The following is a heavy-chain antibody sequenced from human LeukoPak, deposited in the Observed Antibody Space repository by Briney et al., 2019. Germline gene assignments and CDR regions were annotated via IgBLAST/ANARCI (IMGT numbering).Heavy chain of an antibody. V-gene: IGHV3-48*03. CDR1: GFTFSSYE. CDR2: ISSSGDSI. Sequence: GGSLRLSCAASGFTFSSYEMNWVRHALGKGLEWVSYISSSGDSIYYAGSVKGRFTISRDNARNSLYLQMNSLKVEDTAVYYCARGRTRDGYAYWGQGTLVTVSS. J-gene: IGHJ4*02. D-gene: IGHD5-24*01. CDR3: ARGRTRDGYAY.